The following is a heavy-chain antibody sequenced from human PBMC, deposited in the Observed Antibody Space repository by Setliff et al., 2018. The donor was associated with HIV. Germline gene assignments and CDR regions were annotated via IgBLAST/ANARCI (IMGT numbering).Heavy chain of an antibody. CDR3: ARRENDFWSGVVGYSQFMEV. CDR2: VYYSGNT. CDR1: GGSISSSSDY. V-gene: IGHV4-39*02. D-gene: IGHD3-3*01. Sequence: PSETLSLTCTISGGSISSSSDYWGWIRQPPGKGLEWIGNVYYSGNTYYNPSLKSRLTISVDTSKSHLSLHLRSVTAADTAVYYCARRENDFWSGVVGYSQFMEVWGKGTTVTVSS. J-gene: IGHJ6*03.